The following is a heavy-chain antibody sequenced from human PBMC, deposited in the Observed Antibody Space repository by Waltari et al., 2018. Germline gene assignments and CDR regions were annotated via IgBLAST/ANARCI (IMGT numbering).Heavy chain of an antibody. CDR3: ARATRPTGSWFDP. D-gene: IGHD1-26*01. CDR1: GGSISSGSYY. J-gene: IGHJ5*02. CDR2: IYTSGST. V-gene: IGHV4-61*02. Sequence: QVQLQESGPGLVKPSQTLTLTCTVSGGSISSGSYYWSWIRQPAGKGLEWIGRIYTSGSTNYNPSLKSRVTISVDTSKNQFSLKLSSVTAADTAVYYCARATRPTGSWFDPWGQGTLVTVSS.